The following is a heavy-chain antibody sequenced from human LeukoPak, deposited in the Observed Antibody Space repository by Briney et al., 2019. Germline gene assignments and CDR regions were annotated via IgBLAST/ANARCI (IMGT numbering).Heavy chain of an antibody. CDR3: ARGGNIAPLGY. D-gene: IGHD4-23*01. CDR2: IYHSGST. CDR1: GYSISSGYY. Sequence: SETLCLTCTVSGYSISSGYYWGWIRQPPGKGLEWIGSIYHSGSTYYNPSLKSRVTISVDTSKNQFSLKLSSVTAADTAVYYCARGGNIAPLGYWGQGTLVTVSS. V-gene: IGHV4-38-2*02. J-gene: IGHJ4*02.